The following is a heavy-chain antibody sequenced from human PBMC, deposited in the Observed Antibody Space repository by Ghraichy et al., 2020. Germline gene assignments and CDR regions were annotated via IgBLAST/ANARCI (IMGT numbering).Heavy chain of an antibody. CDR2: INPSGGST. D-gene: IGHD3-3*01. J-gene: IGHJ5*02. CDR3: ARDGGYDFWSGYSWFDP. Sequence: ASVKVSCKASGYTFTSYYMHWVRQAPGQGLEWMGIINPSGGSTSYAQKFQGRVTMTRDTSTSTVYMELSSLRSEDTAVYYCARDGGYDFWSGYSWFDPWGQGTLVTVSS. V-gene: IGHV1-46*01. CDR1: GYTFTSYY.